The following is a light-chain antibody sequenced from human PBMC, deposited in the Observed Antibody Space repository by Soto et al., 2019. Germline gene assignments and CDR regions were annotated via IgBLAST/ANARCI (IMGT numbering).Light chain of an antibody. CDR1: SSDVGSYNL. CDR2: EGS. J-gene: IGLJ1*01. V-gene: IGLV2-23*01. Sequence: QSALTQPASVSGSPGQSITISCTGTSSDVGSYNLVSWYQQHPGKAPKLTIYEGSKRPSGVSNRFSGSKSGNTASLTISGLQAEDEADYYCCSYAGSSTLYVFGTGTKLTAL. CDR3: CSYAGSSTLYV.